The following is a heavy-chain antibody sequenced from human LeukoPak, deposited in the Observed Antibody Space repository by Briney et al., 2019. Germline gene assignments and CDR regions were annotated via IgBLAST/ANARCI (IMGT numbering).Heavy chain of an antibody. J-gene: IGHJ5*02. V-gene: IGHV3-23*01. CDR1: GFTFSSYS. Sequence: GGSLRLSCAASGFTFSSYSMNWVRQAPGKGLEWVSAISGSGGSTYYADSVKGRFTISRDNSKNTLYLQMNSLRAEDTAVYYCAKDLGYCSGGSCYNNWFDPWGQGTLVTVSS. CDR3: AKDLGYCSGGSCYNNWFDP. CDR2: ISGSGGST. D-gene: IGHD2-15*01.